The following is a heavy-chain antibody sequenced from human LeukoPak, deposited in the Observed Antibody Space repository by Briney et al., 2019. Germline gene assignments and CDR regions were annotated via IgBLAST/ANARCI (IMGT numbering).Heavy chain of an antibody. Sequence: GGSLRLSCAASGFTFSSYGMSWVRQAPGKGLEWVSAISGSGGSTYYADSVKGRFTISRDNSKNTLYLQMNSLRAEDTAVYYCAKDFAAADAPEYFDCWGQGTLVTVSS. CDR2: ISGSGGST. D-gene: IGHD6-13*01. CDR1: GFTFSSYG. J-gene: IGHJ4*02. CDR3: AKDFAAADAPEYFDC. V-gene: IGHV3-23*01.